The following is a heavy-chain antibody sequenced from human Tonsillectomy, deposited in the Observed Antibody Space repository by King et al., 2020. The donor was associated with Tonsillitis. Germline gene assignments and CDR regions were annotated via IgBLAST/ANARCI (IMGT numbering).Heavy chain of an antibody. CDR3: ARVSTHYYYYYMDV. J-gene: IGHJ6*03. V-gene: IGHV4-61*02. Sequence: VQLQESGPGLVKPSQTLSLTCTVSGGSISSGSYYWSWIRQPAGKGLEWIGRIYTSGSTNYNPSLKSRVTMSVDTSKNQFSLKLSFVTAADTAVYYCARVSTHYYYYYMDVWGKGTTVTVSS. CDR2: IYTSGST. D-gene: IGHD2-2*01. CDR1: GGSISSGSYY.